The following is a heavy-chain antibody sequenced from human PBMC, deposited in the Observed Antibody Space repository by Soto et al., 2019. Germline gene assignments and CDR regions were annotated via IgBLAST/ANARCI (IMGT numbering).Heavy chain of an antibody. D-gene: IGHD3-22*01. CDR1: GGSISSGGYS. CDR3: ASLSYDSSASDAFDI. J-gene: IGHJ3*02. V-gene: IGHV4-30-2*01. Sequence: QLQLQESGSGLVKPSQTLSLTCAVSGGSISSGGYSWNWIRQPPGKGLEWIGYIYQSGSTYYNPSLKSRVTISVDRSKNQLSLKLSSVTAADTAVYYCASLSYDSSASDAFDIWGQGTMVTVSS. CDR2: IYQSGST.